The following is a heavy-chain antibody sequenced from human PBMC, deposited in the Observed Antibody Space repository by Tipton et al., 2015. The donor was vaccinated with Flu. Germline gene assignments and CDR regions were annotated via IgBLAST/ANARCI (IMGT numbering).Heavy chain of an antibody. CDR1: GGSFSGYY. Sequence: TLSLTCAVYGGSFSGYYWSWIRQPPGKGLEWIGEINHSGSTNYNPSLKSRVTISVDTSKNQFSLKLSSVTAADTAVYYCARSSGDIVGVAAPIPPPPAFDYWGQGTLVTVSS. D-gene: IGHD2-15*01. V-gene: IGHV4-34*01. CDR2: INHSGST. CDR3: ARSSGDIVGVAAPIPPPPAFDY. J-gene: IGHJ4*02.